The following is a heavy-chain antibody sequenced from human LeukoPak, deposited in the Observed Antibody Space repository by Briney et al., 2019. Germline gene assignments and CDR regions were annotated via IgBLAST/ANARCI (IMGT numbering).Heavy chain of an antibody. D-gene: IGHD6-19*01. V-gene: IGHV3-23*01. Sequence: PGGSLRLSCAASGFTFSSYAMSWVRQAPGKGLEWVSAISGSGGSTYYADSVKGRFTISRDNSKNTLYLQMNSLRAEDTAVYYCATGKYSSGSLYYFGYWGQGTLVTVSS. CDR2: ISGSGGST. J-gene: IGHJ4*02. CDR1: GFTFSSYA. CDR3: ATGKYSSGSLYYFGY.